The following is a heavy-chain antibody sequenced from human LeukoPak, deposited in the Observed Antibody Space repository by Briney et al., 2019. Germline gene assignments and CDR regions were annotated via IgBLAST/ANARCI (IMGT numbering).Heavy chain of an antibody. V-gene: IGHV3-30*18. CDR2: ISFDGSSK. CDR3: AKDRGFSFASVSSELDY. J-gene: IGHJ4*02. CDR1: GFTFSGYG. Sequence: GGSLRLSCAASGFTFSGYGLHWVRVAPGKGREWVAVISFDGSSKYYAASVQGRFTISRDNSKNTLYLQMNSRRVENTAFYYCAKDRGFSFASVSSELDYWFRGILVAVSS. D-gene: IGHD3-10*01.